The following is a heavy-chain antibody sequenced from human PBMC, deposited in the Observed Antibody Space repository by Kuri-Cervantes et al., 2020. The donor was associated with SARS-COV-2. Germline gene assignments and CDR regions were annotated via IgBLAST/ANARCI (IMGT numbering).Heavy chain of an antibody. CDR3: ARAPTPHDGLSITWTLYYYYYGMDV. J-gene: IGHJ6*02. CDR1: GSTLGSYA. D-gene: IGHD3-3*01. Sequence: GGSRRPSCAPFGSTLGSYAMHWVRQAPGKGLEYVSAIRSNGGSTYYATSAKGRSTISRNIAKNSLYLQTHSLRAEETAVDYCARAPTPHDGLSITWTLYYYYYGMDVWGQGTTVTVSS. CDR2: IRSNGGST. V-gene: IGHV3-64*01.